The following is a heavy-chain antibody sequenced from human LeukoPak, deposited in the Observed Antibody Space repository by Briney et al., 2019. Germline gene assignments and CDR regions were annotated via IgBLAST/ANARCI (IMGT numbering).Heavy chain of an antibody. CDR3: ARVPTQNRMGWNGPDY. J-gene: IGHJ4*02. Sequence: GGSLRLSCAASGFTFSSYWMHWVRQAPGKGLAWVSRVNSDGSSTTYADSVKGRFTISRDNAKNTLYLQMDSLRAEDTAVYYCARVPTQNRMGWNGPDYWGQETLSPSPQ. CDR1: GFTFSSYW. CDR2: VNSDGSST. V-gene: IGHV3-74*01. D-gene: IGHD1-1*01.